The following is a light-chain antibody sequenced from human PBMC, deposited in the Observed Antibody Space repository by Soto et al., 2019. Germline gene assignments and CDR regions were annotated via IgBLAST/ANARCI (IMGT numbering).Light chain of an antibody. CDR2: EVS. J-gene: IGLJ1*01. CDR3: RLYPSENAYV. Sequence: QSVLTQPPSVSGSPGQSVTISCTGTSTDFVSYNRVSWYQQPPGTAPKLMIYEVSKRPSGVPDRFSGSKSGNTASLTISGLQAADESDYYGRLYPSENAYVFGTGTKVTVL. CDR1: STDFVSYNR. V-gene: IGLV2-18*01.